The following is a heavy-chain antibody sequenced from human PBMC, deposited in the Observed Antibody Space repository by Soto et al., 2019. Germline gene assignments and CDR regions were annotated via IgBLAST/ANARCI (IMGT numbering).Heavy chain of an antibody. Sequence: ASVKLSCKASGYTFTSYGFIWVRQARRQGLEWVAWISANSGDTNSEQKFQDRVTLTTDTSTSTAYMDLRSLRYDDTAVYYRARDFRDSCRGTSCIYFDYWGQGTLVTVSS. V-gene: IGHV1-18*01. J-gene: IGHJ4*02. CDR2: ISANSGDT. CDR1: GYTFTSYG. CDR3: ARDFRDSCRGTSCIYFDY. D-gene: IGHD2-2*01.